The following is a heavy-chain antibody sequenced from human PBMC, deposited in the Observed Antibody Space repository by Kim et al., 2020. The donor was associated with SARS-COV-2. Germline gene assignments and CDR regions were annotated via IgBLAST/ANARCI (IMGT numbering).Heavy chain of an antibody. CDR2: INAGNGNT. J-gene: IGHJ4*02. CDR1: GYTFTSYA. V-gene: IGHV1-3*01. D-gene: IGHD1-1*01. Sequence: ASVKVSCKASGYTFTSYAMHWVRQAPGQRLEWMGWINAGNGNTKYSQKFQGRVTITRDTSASTAYMELSSLRSEDTAVYYCARGDGSNWNDLARYWGQGTLVTVSS. CDR3: ARGDGSNWNDLARY.